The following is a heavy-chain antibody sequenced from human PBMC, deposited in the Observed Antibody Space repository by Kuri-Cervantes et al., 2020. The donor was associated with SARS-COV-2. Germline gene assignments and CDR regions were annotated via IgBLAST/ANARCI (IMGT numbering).Heavy chain of an antibody. V-gene: IGHV3-30*03. Sequence: GESLKISCAASGFTFSSYSMNWVRQAPGKGLEWVAVISYDGSNKYYADSVKGRFTISRDNSKNTLYLQMNSLRAEDTAVYYCASELGENAFDIWGQGTMVTVSS. CDR3: ASELGENAFDI. CDR2: ISYDGSNK. CDR1: GFTFSSYS. D-gene: IGHD1-26*01. J-gene: IGHJ3*02.